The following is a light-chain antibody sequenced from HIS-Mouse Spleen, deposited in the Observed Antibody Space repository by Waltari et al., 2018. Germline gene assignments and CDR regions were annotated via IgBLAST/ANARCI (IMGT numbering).Light chain of an antibody. CDR2: GAS. J-gene: IGKJ1*01. CDR3: QQYGSSPWT. Sequence: EIVLTQSPGTLSLSPGERATLSCRASQSVSSSYFAWYQPTPGQAPRLLIYGASSRATGIPDRFSGSGSGTDFTLTISRLEPEDFAVYYCQQYGSSPWTFGQGTKVEIK. CDR1: QSVSSSY. V-gene: IGKV3-20*01.